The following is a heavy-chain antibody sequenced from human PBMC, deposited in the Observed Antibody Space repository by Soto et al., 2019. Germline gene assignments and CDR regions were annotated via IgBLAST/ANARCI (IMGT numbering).Heavy chain of an antibody. CDR2: ISGSGGST. V-gene: IGHV3-23*01. D-gene: IGHD2-2*01. Sequence: GGSLRLSCAASGFTFSSYAMSWVRQAPGKGLEWVSAISGSGGSTYYADSVKGRFTISRDNSKNTLYLQMNSLRAEDTAVHYCAKAGYCSSTSCRYYYYGMDVWGQGTTVTVSS. CDR3: AKAGYCSSTSCRYYYYGMDV. CDR1: GFTFSSYA. J-gene: IGHJ6*02.